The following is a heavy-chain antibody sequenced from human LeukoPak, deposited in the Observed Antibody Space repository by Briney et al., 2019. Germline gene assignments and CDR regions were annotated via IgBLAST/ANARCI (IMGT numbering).Heavy chain of an antibody. CDR1: GFTVSSNY. D-gene: IGHD2-15*01. CDR3: ARGYCSGSSCYPGLY. Sequence: GGSLRLSCAASGFTVSSNYMNWVRQAPGKGLELVSVIYTDGATYYADSVKGRFTISRDNSKNTFYLQMNSLRADDTAVYYCARGYCSGSSCYPGLYWGQGSLVTVSS. J-gene: IGHJ4*02. V-gene: IGHV3-66*02. CDR2: IYTDGAT.